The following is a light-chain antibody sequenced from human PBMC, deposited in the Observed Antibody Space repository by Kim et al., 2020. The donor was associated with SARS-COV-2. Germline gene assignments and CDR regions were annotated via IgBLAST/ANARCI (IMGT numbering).Light chain of an antibody. J-gene: IGKJ1*01. V-gene: IGKV1-27*01. CDR1: LGIRDY. CDR3: EKYNSAPRT. CDR2: AAS. Sequence: ASVGERVTITCRASLGIRDYIAWYQQKPENVPKLLIYAASTLQSVVASRCSGSVSGTDFTLTISSLQPENVATYYCEKYNSAPRTFGQGTKVDIK.